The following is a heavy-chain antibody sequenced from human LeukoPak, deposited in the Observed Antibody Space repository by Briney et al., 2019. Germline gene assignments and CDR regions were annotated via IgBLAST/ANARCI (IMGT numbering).Heavy chain of an antibody. Sequence: SETLSLTCTVSGGSISSYYWSWIRQPPGKGLEWIGYIYYSGSTNYNPSLKSRVTISVDTSKNQFSLKLSSVTAADTAVYYCARGLGPSNWFDPWGQGTLVTVSS. CDR3: ARGLGPSNWFDP. D-gene: IGHD3/OR15-3a*01. CDR1: GGSISSYY. CDR2: IYYSGST. V-gene: IGHV4-59*08. J-gene: IGHJ5*02.